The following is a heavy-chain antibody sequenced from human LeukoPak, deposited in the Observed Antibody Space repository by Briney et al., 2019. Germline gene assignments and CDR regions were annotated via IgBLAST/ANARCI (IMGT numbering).Heavy chain of an antibody. CDR3: AKAQLELWWKTRCYGFDS. Sequence: GGSLRLSCAASGFTISTFAMHWVRQAPGKGLEWVAVISFDGDEKYYADSVKGRFTISRDISTNTLYLQMNSLRAVDTAVYYCAKAQLELWWKTRCYGFDSWGQGTLATVSS. CDR1: GFTISTFA. D-gene: IGHD2-2*01. V-gene: IGHV3-30*04. CDR2: ISFDGDEK. J-gene: IGHJ4*02.